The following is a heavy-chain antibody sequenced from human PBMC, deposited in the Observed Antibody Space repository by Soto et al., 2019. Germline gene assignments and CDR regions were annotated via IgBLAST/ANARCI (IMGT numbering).Heavy chain of an antibody. D-gene: IGHD3-3*01. CDR2: ILPVSAPP. CDR1: GGTLNNYA. Sequence: SVKVSCKASGGTLNNYAINWVRQAPGQGLEWTGGILPVSAPPDYAQKFQGRVSITADHSTSTVYMELSRLKSDDTAVYFCATDSNYDVSNSFWGQGTLVTVSS. CDR3: ATDSNYDVSNSF. J-gene: IGHJ4*02. V-gene: IGHV1-69*13.